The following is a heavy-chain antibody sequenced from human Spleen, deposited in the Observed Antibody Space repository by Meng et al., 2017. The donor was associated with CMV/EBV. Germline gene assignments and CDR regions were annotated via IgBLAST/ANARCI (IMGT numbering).Heavy chain of an antibody. CDR2: IRSKANSYAT. D-gene: IGHD3-3*01. V-gene: IGHV3-73*01. CDR1: GFTFSGSA. J-gene: IGHJ4*02. Sequence: SGFTFSGSAMHWVRQASGKGLEWVGRIRSKANSYATAYAASVKGRFTISRDDSKNTAYLQMNSLKTEDTAVYYCTRPNDFWSGYPFDYWGQGTLVTVSS. CDR3: TRPNDFWSGYPFDY.